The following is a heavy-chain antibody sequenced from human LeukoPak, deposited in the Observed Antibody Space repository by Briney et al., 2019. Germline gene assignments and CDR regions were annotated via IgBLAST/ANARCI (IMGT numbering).Heavy chain of an antibody. Sequence: GRSLRLSCAASGFTFSSYGMHWIRQAPGKGLEWVAVISYDGSNKYYADSVKGRFTISRDNSKNTLYLQMNSLRAEDTAVYYCAKYRDYGSAPDGMDVWGQGTTVTVSS. J-gene: IGHJ6*02. CDR2: ISYDGSNK. CDR1: GFTFSSYG. CDR3: AKYRDYGSAPDGMDV. D-gene: IGHD3-10*01. V-gene: IGHV3-30*18.